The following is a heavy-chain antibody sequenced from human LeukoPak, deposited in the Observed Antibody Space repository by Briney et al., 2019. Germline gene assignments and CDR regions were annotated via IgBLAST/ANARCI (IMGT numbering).Heavy chain of an antibody. V-gene: IGHV1-8*03. CDR1: GYTFTSYD. J-gene: IGHJ6*03. CDR2: MNPNSGNT. D-gene: IGHD6-19*01. CDR3: AKDGVGIAMAGTVYYYYFMDV. Sequence: ASVKVSCKASGYTFTSYDINWVRQATGQGLEWMGWMNPNSGNTGYAQKFQGRVTITRNTSINTAYMELSSLRSEDTAVYYCAKDGVGIAMAGTVYYYYFMDVWGKGTTVTVSS.